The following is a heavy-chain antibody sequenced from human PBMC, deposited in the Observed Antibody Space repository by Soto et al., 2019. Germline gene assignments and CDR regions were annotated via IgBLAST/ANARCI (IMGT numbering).Heavy chain of an antibody. CDR3: ASLPRGGGYHSYQYYGVDV. CDR2: INPDNGGT. D-gene: IGHD2-15*01. Sequence: QVQLVQSGAEVKKPGASVKVSCKTSGYTFTDYYVHWVRQAPGHGLEWMGWINPDNGGTNYAQKFQDWVTLTRDTSITTTYMALSRLKSDDTAVYYCASLPRGGGYHSYQYYGVDVWGQGTTVIVSS. CDR1: GYTFTDYY. J-gene: IGHJ6*02. V-gene: IGHV1-2*04.